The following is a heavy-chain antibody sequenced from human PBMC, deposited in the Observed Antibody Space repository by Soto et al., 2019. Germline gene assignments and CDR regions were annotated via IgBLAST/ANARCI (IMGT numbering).Heavy chain of an antibody. Sequence: SETLSLTCAVSGGSIRSNNWWSWVRQPPGKGLEWIGEIFHSGSTNYNPSLKTRVTISVDRSKNQFSLKLSSVTAADTAVYYCARVFSGSYSDYWGQGTLVTVSS. V-gene: IGHV4-4*02. J-gene: IGHJ4*02. CDR1: GGSIRSNNW. CDR3: ARVFSGSYSDY. D-gene: IGHD1-26*01. CDR2: IFHSGST.